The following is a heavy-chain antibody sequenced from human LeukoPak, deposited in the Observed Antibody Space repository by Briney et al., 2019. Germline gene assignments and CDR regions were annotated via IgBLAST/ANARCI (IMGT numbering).Heavy chain of an antibody. Sequence: PSETLSLNCTVSGDSISSSYWSWIRQPPGKGLEWIGYIYFTGITNYNPSLRSRVTMSLDTSKNQFSLKLNSVTAADTAVYYCARSSGAFDYWGQGALVTVSS. CDR2: IYFTGIT. V-gene: IGHV4-59*01. CDR3: ARSSGAFDY. J-gene: IGHJ4*02. CDR1: GDSISSSY.